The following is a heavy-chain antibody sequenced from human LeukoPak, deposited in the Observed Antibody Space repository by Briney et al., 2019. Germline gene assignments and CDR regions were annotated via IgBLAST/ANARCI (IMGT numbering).Heavy chain of an antibody. V-gene: IGHV1-18*01. CDR1: GYTFTSYD. CDR2: ISAYNGNT. D-gene: IGHD6-13*01. J-gene: IGHJ3*02. Sequence: ASVKVSCKASGYTFTSYDINWVRQAPGQGLEWMGWISAYNGNTNYAQKLQGRVTMTTDTSTSTAYMELRSLRSDDTAVYYCARDKGYSSRLSAFDIWGQGTMVTVSS. CDR3: ARDKGYSSRLSAFDI.